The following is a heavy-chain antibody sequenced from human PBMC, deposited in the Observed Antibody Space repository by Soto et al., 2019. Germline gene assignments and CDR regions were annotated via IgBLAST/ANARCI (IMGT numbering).Heavy chain of an antibody. CDR2: ISAHNGNT. J-gene: IGHJ4*02. Sequence: ASVKVSCKASGYTFTSYAMHWVRQAPGQRLEWMGWISAHNGNTNYAQKFQGRVTLTRDTSASTAYMELSSLRSEDTAVYYCARDGDYYDSSGYYPQLSMWGQGTLVTVSS. D-gene: IGHD3-22*01. CDR3: ARDGDYYDSSGYYPQLSM. V-gene: IGHV1-3*01. CDR1: GYTFTSYA.